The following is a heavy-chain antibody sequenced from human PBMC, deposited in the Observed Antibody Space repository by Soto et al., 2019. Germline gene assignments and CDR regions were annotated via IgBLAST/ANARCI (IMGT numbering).Heavy chain of an antibody. CDR3: ARTTIFGHYYYSYGMDV. CDR2: IYYSGST. D-gene: IGHD3-3*01. V-gene: IGHV4-59*01. J-gene: IGHJ6*02. CDR1: GGSISSYY. Sequence: SETLSLTCTVSGGSISSYYWSWIRQPPRKGLECIGYIYYSGSTNYNPSLKSRVTISVDTSKNQFSLKLSSVTAADTAVDYCARTTIFGHYYYSYGMDVWGQGTTVTVSS.